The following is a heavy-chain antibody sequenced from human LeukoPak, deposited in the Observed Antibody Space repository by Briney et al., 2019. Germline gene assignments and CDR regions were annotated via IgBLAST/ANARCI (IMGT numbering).Heavy chain of an antibody. CDR2: ISYDGSNK. J-gene: IGHJ4*02. V-gene: IGHV3-30*18. Sequence: GRSLRLSCAASGFTFSSYGMHWVRQAPGKGLEWVAVISYDGSNKYYADSVKGRFTISRDNSKNTLYLQMNSLRAEDTAVYYCAKDDRYSDWFSRIDYWGQGTLVTVSS. CDR3: AKDDRYSDWFSRIDY. CDR1: GFTFSSYG. D-gene: IGHD3-9*01.